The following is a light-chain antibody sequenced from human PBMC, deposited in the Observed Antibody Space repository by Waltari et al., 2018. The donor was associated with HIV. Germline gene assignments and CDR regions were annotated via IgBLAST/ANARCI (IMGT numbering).Light chain of an antibody. CDR2: RND. Sequence: QSVLTQPPSASGTAGQRVTISCSGSRSNIGDNFVYWFQQLPGTAPKLLIYRNDQRPSGVPDRFSGAKSGTSASLAISGLRSEDEADYDWAAWDDRLLWVFGGGTILTVL. CDR3: AAWDDRLLWV. J-gene: IGLJ3*02. V-gene: IGLV1-47*01. CDR1: RSNIGDNF.